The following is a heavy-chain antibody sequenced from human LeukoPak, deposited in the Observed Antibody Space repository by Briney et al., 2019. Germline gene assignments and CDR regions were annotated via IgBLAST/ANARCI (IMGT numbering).Heavy chain of an antibody. CDR3: ARGGSWFDP. Sequence: SETLSLTCTVSGGSISPNYWSWIRQPPGKGLEWIGYIYYSGSTNYNPSLKSRVTISVDTSKNQFSLKVNSVTAADTAVYYCARGGSWFDPWGQGTLVTVSS. CDR2: IYYSGST. CDR1: GGSISPNY. D-gene: IGHD2-15*01. V-gene: IGHV4-59*01. J-gene: IGHJ5*02.